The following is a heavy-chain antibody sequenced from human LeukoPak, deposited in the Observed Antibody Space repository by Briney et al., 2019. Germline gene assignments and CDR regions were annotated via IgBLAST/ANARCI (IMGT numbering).Heavy chain of an antibody. D-gene: IGHD3-10*01. Sequence: GRSLRLSCAASGFTFSSYAMHWVRQAPGKGLEWVAVISYDGSNKYYADSVKGRFTISRDNSKNTLCLQMNSLRAEDTAVYYCARDHYGSGDSYYYGMDVWGQGTTVTVSS. CDR1: GFTFSSYA. CDR2: ISYDGSNK. J-gene: IGHJ6*02. CDR3: ARDHYGSGDSYYYGMDV. V-gene: IGHV3-30-3*01.